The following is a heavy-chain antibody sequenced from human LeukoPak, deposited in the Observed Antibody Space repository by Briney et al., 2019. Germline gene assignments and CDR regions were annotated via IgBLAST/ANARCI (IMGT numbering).Heavy chain of an antibody. CDR1: GGSVSSNTYS. J-gene: IGHJ3*02. CDR2: IYYSGNT. CDR3: ARDRDDAFDI. V-gene: IGHV4-61*01. Sequence: SETLSLTCAVSGGSVSSNTYSWSWIRQPPGKGLEWIGYIYYSGNTNYNPSLNSRVTISLDTSKNQFSLKLSSVTAADTAVYYCARDRDDAFDIWGQGTMVAVSS.